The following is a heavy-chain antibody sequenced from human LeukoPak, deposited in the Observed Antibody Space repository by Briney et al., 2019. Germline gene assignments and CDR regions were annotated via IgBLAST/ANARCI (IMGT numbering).Heavy chain of an antibody. CDR1: GFTFGNYA. Sequence: GGSLRLSCAASGFTFGNYAMNWVRQAPGKGLEWVSTISASSGSTYYADSVKGRFTISRDNAKNSVYLHMNSLRAEDTALYYCARLSAYYYGSFFYYYMDVWGKGTTVTVSS. J-gene: IGHJ6*03. CDR2: ISASSGST. V-gene: IGHV3-21*06. D-gene: IGHD3-10*01. CDR3: ARLSAYYYGSFFYYYMDV.